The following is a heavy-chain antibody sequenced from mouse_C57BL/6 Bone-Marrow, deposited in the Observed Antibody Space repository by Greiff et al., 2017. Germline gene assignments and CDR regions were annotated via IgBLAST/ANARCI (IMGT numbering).Heavy chain of an antibody. Sequence: QVQLKQPGAELVKPGASVKLSCKASGYTFTSYWMPWVKQRPGQGLEWIGEIDPSDSYTNYNQKFKGQAKLTVDTSSSTAYMQLSSLTSEDSAVYYCASTTVVATDYFDYWGQGTTLTVSS. CDR3: ASTTVVATDYFDY. V-gene: IGHV1-50*01. D-gene: IGHD1-1*01. CDR2: IDPSDSYT. CDR1: GYTFTSYW. J-gene: IGHJ2*01.